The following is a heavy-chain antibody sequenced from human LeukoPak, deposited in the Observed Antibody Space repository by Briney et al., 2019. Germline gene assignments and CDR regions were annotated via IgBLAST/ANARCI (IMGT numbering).Heavy chain of an antibody. CDR1: GYTFTGYY. D-gene: IGHD1-26*01. CDR3: AKLVIDSGKPEDF. J-gene: IGHJ4*02. CDR2: ISAYNGNT. V-gene: IGHV1-18*04. Sequence: GASVKVSCKASGYTFTGYYMHWVRQAPGQGLEWMGWISAYNGNTNYAQKLQGRVTMTTETSTSTAYLELTSLRSDDTAVYYCAKLVIDSGKPEDFWGQGTLVTVSS.